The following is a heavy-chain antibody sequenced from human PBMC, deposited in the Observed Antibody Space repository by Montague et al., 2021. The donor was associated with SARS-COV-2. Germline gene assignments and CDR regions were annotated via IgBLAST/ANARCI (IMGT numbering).Heavy chain of an antibody. D-gene: IGHD4-11*01. CDR2: ISSSSSYI. CDR3: ASELHPNYYYGMDV. Sequence: SLRLSCAVSGFTFSSYSMNWVRQAPGKGLEWVSSISSSSSYIYYADSVKGRFTISRDNAKNSLYLQMNSLRAEDTAVYYCASELHPNYYYGMDVWGQGTTVTVSS. J-gene: IGHJ6*02. V-gene: IGHV3-21*01. CDR1: GFTFSSYS.